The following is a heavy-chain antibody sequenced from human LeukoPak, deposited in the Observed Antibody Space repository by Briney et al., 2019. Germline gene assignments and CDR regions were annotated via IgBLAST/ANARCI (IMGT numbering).Heavy chain of an antibody. J-gene: IGHJ5*02. V-gene: IGHV1-69*01. CDR3: ARVPNYYDSSGYLP. CDR2: IIPIFGTA. CDR1: GGTFSSYA. D-gene: IGHD3-22*01. Sequence: ASVKVSCKASGGTFSSYAISWVRQAPGQGLEWMGGIIPIFGTANYAQKFQGRVTITADESTSTAYMELSSLRSEDTAVYCCARVPNYYDSSGYLPWGQGTLVTVSS.